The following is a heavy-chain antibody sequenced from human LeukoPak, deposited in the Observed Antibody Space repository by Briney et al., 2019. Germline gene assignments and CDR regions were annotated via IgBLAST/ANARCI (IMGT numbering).Heavy chain of an antibody. V-gene: IGHV3-53*01. CDR1: GFSVSSYY. J-gene: IGHJ3*02. Sequence: GGSLRLSCAASGFSVSSYYMSWVRQAPGKGLEWVSVNNGSGTTYYADSVKGRFTISRDNSKNTLYFQVNSLRAEDTAVYYCARVALYALDIWGQGTMVTVSS. CDR3: ARVALYALDI. CDR2: NNGSGTT. D-gene: IGHD3-16*01.